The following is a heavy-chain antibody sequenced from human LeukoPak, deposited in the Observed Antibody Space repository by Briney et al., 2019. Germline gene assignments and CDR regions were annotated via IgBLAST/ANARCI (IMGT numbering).Heavy chain of an antibody. CDR1: GGSISSYY. Sequence: SETLSLTCTVSGGSISSYYWSWIRQPPGKGLEWIGYIYYSGSTNYNPSLKSRVTISVDTSKNQFSLKLSSVTAADTAVYYCASTLGVAGYDYWGQGTLVTVSS. CDR2: IYYSGST. V-gene: IGHV4-59*01. J-gene: IGHJ4*02. CDR3: ASTLGVAGYDY. D-gene: IGHD6-19*01.